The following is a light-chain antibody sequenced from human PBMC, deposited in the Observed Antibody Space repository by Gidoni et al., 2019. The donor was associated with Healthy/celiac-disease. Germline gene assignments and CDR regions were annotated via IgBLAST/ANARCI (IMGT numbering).Light chain of an antibody. V-gene: IGKV1-33*01. CDR1: QDISNY. CDR3: KQYDNLRLT. CDR2: DAS. Sequence: DIQMTQSPSSLSASVGDRVTITCQASQDISNYLNWYQQKPGKAPKLLIYDASNLETGVPSRFSGSGSGTDFTFTISSLQPEYIATYYCKQYDNLRLTFXGXTKVEIK. J-gene: IGKJ4*01.